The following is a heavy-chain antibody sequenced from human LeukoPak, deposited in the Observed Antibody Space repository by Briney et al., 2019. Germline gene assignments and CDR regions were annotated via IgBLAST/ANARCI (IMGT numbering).Heavy chain of an antibody. D-gene: IGHD4-17*01. Sequence: PGRSLRLSCAASGFTFDDYAMHWVRQAPGKGLEWVSGISWNSGSIGYADSVKGRFTISRDNSKNTLYLQMNSLRAEDTAVYYCAKDHGDYEGGDWGQGTLVTVSS. J-gene: IGHJ4*02. CDR1: GFTFDDYA. CDR3: AKDHGDYEGGD. CDR2: ISWNSGSI. V-gene: IGHV3-9*01.